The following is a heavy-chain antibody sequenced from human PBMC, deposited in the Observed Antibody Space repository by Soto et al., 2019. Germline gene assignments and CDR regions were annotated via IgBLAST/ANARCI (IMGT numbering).Heavy chain of an antibody. J-gene: IGHJ6*02. D-gene: IGHD3-9*01. CDR1: GYTFTGYY. V-gene: IGHV1-2*04. CDR2: INPNSGGT. Sequence: ASVKVSCKAYGYTFTGYYMHWVRQAPGQGLERMGWINPNSGGTNYAQKFQGWVTMTRDTSISTAYMELSRLRSDDTAVYYCARAALTGIYYYGMDVWGQGTTVTV. CDR3: ARAALTGIYYYGMDV.